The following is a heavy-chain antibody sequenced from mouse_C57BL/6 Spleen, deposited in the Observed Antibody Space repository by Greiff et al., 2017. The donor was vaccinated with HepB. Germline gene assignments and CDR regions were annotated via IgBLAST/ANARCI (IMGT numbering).Heavy chain of an antibody. V-gene: IGHV6-3*01. CDR3: TGGYPWFAY. D-gene: IGHD2-14*01. J-gene: IGHJ3*01. CDR2: IRLKSDNYAT. CDR1: GFTFSNYW. Sequence: VKLMESGGGLVQPGGSMKLSCVASGFTFSNYWMNWVRQSPEKGLEWVAQIRLKSDNYATHYAESVKGRFTISRDDSKSSVYLQMNNLRAEDTGIYYCTGGYPWFAYWGQGTLVTVSA.